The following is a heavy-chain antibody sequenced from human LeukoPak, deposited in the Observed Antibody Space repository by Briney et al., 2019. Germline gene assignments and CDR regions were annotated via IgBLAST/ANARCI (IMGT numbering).Heavy chain of an antibody. CDR3: ARDQRSGSYPYYFDY. V-gene: IGHV4-31*03. Sequence: SETLSLTCTVSGGSISSSSYYWGWIRQHPGKGLEWIGYIYYSGSTYYNPSLKSRVTISVDTSKNQFSLKLSSVTAADTAVYYCARDQRSGSYPYYFDYWGQGTLVTVSS. D-gene: IGHD1-26*01. CDR1: GGSISSSSYY. J-gene: IGHJ4*02. CDR2: IYYSGST.